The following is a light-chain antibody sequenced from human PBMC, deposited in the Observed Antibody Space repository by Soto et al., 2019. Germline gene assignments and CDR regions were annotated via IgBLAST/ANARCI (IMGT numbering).Light chain of an antibody. V-gene: IGKV1-39*01. CDR2: AAS. CDR3: QQSYSTPLT. Sequence: DIQMTQSPSSLSASVGYRVTITCRASQSISSYLNWYQQKPGKAPKLLIYAASSLQSGVPSRFSGSGYGTDFTLTISSLQPEDFATYYCQQSYSTPLTFGGGTKVEIK. CDR1: QSISSY. J-gene: IGKJ4*01.